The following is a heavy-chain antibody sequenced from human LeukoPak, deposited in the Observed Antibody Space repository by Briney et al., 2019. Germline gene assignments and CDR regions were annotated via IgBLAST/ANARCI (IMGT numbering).Heavy chain of an antibody. CDR1: GYTFTSYG. CDR3: ARGYSSAKGGGY. Sequence: ASVKVSCKASGYTFTSYGISWVRQAPGQGLEWMGIINPSGGSTSYAQKFQGRVTMTRDTSTSTVYMELSSLRSEDTAVYYCARGYSSAKGGGYWGQGTLVTVSS. D-gene: IGHD6-19*01. J-gene: IGHJ4*02. CDR2: INPSGGST. V-gene: IGHV1-46*03.